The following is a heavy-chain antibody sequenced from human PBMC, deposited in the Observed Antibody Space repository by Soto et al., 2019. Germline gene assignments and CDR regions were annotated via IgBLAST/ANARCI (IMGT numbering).Heavy chain of an antibody. CDR1: GFSFSNYD. CDR2: IGTAGDT. Sequence: EVQLVESGGGLVQPGGSLRLSCAASGFSFSNYDIHWVRQATGKGLEWVSGIGTAGDTYYAGSVKGRFTISRENAKNSLYLQMNSLRAGDTAVHYCARGALGFDPWGQGTLVAVSS. V-gene: IGHV3-13*04. J-gene: IGHJ5*02. D-gene: IGHD6-6*01. CDR3: ARGALGFDP.